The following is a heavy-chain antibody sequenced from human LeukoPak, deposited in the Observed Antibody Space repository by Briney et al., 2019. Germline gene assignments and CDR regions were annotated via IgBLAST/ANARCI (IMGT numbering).Heavy chain of an antibody. D-gene: IGHD1-1*01. J-gene: IGHJ4*02. CDR2: INWNGGST. V-gene: IGHV3-20*04. CDR1: GFTFSSYS. CDR3: ARGATGTTFDY. Sequence: GGSLRLSCAASGFTFSSYSMNWVRQAPGKGLEWVSGINWNGGSTGYADSVKGRFTISRDNAKNSLFLQMNSLRAEDTALYYCARGATGTTFDYWGQGTLVTVSS.